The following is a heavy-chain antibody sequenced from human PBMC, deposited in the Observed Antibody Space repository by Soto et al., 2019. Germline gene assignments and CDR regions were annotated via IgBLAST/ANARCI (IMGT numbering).Heavy chain of an antibody. CDR2: IKTDGSEE. CDR3: ARVWFYNSALSSWSSDY. J-gene: IGHJ4*02. CDR1: GFTLSSHW. V-gene: IGHV3-7*01. D-gene: IGHD6-19*01. Sequence: PGGSLRLSCAASGFTLSSHWMSWIRQAPGRGLEWVASIKTDGSEEYYVDSVKGRFTISRDNAENSLYLQMNSLRAEDTAMYYCARVWFYNSALSSWSSDYWGQGALVTVS.